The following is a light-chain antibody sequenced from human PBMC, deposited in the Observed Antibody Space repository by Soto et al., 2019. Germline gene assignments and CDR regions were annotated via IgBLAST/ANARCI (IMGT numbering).Light chain of an antibody. V-gene: IGKV1-17*03. J-gene: IGKJ1*01. Sequence: DIQMTQSPSAMSASVGDRVTITCRASQGIGNHLAWFQQKPGKVPKRLIYGASNLQSGVPSRFSGSGSGTEFTLTISSLQPEDFVTYYCLQHNSYPRTFGQGTKVDIK. CDR1: QGIGNH. CDR3: LQHNSYPRT. CDR2: GAS.